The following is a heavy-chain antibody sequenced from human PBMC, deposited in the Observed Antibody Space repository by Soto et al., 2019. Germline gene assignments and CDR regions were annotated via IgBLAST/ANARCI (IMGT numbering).Heavy chain of an antibody. CDR3: AKVSSSWYAGFFDL. D-gene: IGHD6-13*01. CDR2: LSDSGGSI. V-gene: IGHV3-23*01. J-gene: IGHJ4*02. Sequence: GESLKISCAASGFTFSSYGMSWVRQAPGKGLEWVSGLSDSGGSIYYADSVKGRFTISRDNSMNTLYLQMNTLRAEDTAIYYCAKVSSSWYAGFFDLWGQGTLVTVSS. CDR1: GFTFSSYG.